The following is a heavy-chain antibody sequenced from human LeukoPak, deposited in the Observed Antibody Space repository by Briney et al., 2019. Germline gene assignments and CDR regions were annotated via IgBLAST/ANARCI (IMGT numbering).Heavy chain of an antibody. V-gene: IGHV1-18*01. CDR1: GYTFTSYG. Sequence: GASVEVSCKASGYTFTSYGISWVRQAPGQGLEWMGWISAYNGNTNYAQKLQGRVTMTTDTSTSTAYMELRSLRSDDTAVYYCARGLVPAADYYYYGMDVWGQGTTVTVSS. D-gene: IGHD2-2*01. J-gene: IGHJ6*02. CDR3: ARGLVPAADYYYYGMDV. CDR2: ISAYNGNT.